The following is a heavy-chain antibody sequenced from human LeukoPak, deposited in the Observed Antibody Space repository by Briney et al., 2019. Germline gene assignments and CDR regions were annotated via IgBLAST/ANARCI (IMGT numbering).Heavy chain of an antibody. CDR2: INPNSGGT. V-gene: IGHV1-2*02. Sequence: ASVKVSCKASGYTFTSYYMHWVRQAPGQGLEWMGWINPNSGGTNYAQKFQGRVTMTRDTSISTAYMELSRLRSDDTAVYYCARDLDIVVVPAAIQNWFDPWGQGTLVTVSS. J-gene: IGHJ5*02. D-gene: IGHD2-2*03. CDR3: ARDLDIVVVPAAIQNWFDP. CDR1: GYTFTSYY.